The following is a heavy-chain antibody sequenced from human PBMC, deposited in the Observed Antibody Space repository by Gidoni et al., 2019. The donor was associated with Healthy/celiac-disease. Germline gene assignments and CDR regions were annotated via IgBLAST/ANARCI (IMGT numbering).Heavy chain of an antibody. Sequence: QVQLQASGPGLVKHSETLSLTCTVSGYSISSGYYWGWIRQPPGKGLEWIGSIYHSGSTYYNPSLKSRVTISVDTSKNQFSLKLSSVTAADTAVYYCASTYSSSWYDYWGQGTLVTVSS. J-gene: IGHJ4*02. CDR1: GYSISSGYY. D-gene: IGHD6-13*01. CDR2: IYHSGST. V-gene: IGHV4-38-2*02. CDR3: ASTYSSSWYDY.